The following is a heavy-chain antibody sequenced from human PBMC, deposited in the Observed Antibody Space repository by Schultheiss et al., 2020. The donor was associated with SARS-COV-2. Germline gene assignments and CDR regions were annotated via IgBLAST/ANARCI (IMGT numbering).Heavy chain of an antibody. V-gene: IGHV3-52*01. D-gene: IGHD2-2*01. J-gene: IGHJ4*02. CDR1: DFTVSDNY. Sequence: GGSLRLSCTTSDFTVSDNYMGWVCQAPEKGLEWVADIKCDGGETYYVDSVKGRLTISRDNAKNSLYLQMNSLRAEDTAVYYCARDSCSSTSCYLGVWGQGTLVTVSS. CDR2: IKCDGGET. CDR3: ARDSCSSTSCYLGV.